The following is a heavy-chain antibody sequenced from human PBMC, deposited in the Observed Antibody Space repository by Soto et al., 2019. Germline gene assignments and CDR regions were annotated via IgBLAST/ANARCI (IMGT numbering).Heavy chain of an antibody. V-gene: IGHV1-2*04. J-gene: IGHJ6*02. CDR1: GYTFTGYY. Sequence: GASVKVSCKASGYTFTGYYMHWVRQAPGQGLEWMGWINPNSGGTNYAQKFQGWVTMTRDTSISTAYMELSRLRSDDTAVYYCARGGNDILTGYRSYYYYGMDVWGQGTTVTVSS. CDR2: INPNSGGT. D-gene: IGHD3-9*01. CDR3: ARGGNDILTGYRSYYYYGMDV.